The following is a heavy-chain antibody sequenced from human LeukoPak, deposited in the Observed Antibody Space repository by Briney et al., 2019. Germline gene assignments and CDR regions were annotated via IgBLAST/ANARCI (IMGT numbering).Heavy chain of an antibody. CDR2: IYYSGST. J-gene: IGHJ4*02. Sequence: SETLSLTRTVSGGSINSYYWSWIRQPPGKGLEWIAYIYYSGSTNYNPSLKSRVTISVDTSKNQFSLKLSSVTAADTAVYYCARLPLRSHFDYWGQGTLVTVSS. V-gene: IGHV4-59*08. CDR3: ARLPLRSHFDY. CDR1: GGSINSYY.